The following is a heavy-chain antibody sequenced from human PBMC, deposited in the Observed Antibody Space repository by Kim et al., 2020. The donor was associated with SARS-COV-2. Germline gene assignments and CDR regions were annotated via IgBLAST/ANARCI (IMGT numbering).Heavy chain of an antibody. CDR3: AMLAHYDFWSGYPGPVDY. Sequence: GSLRLFCAASGFTFSSYAMSWVRQAPGKGLEWVSAISGSGGSTYYADSVKGRFTISRDNSKNTLYLQMNSLRAEDTAVYYCAMLAHYDFWSGYPGPVDYWGQGTLVTVSS. CDR2: ISGSGGST. V-gene: IGHV3-23*01. D-gene: IGHD3-3*01. J-gene: IGHJ4*02. CDR1: GFTFSSYA.